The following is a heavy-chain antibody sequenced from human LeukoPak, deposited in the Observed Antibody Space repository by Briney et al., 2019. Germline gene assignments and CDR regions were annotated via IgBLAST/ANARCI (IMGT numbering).Heavy chain of an antibody. CDR1: GGSISSSSYY. J-gene: IGHJ4*02. Sequence: SETLSLTCTVSGGSISSSSYYWGWIRQPPGKGLEWIGSIYYSGSTYYNPSLKSRVTISVDTSKNQSSLKLSSVTAADTAVYYCARHVLRYSSGWNNYWGQGTLVTVSS. D-gene: IGHD6-19*01. V-gene: IGHV4-39*01. CDR3: ARHVLRYSSGWNNY. CDR2: IYYSGST.